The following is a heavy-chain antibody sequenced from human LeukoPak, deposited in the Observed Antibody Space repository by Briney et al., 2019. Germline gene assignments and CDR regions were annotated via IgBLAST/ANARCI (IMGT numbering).Heavy chain of an antibody. D-gene: IGHD2-2*02. V-gene: IGHV1-2*02. J-gene: IGHJ5*02. CDR3: ASPCSSTGCYTWTNWFDP. CDR1: GYTFTGYY. Sequence: ASVKVSCKASGYTFTGYYMHWVRQAPGQGLEWMGWINPNSGGTNYAQKFQGRVTMTRDTSISTAYVELSRLRSDDTAVYYCASPCSSTGCYTWTNWFDPWGQGTLVTVSS. CDR2: INPNSGGT.